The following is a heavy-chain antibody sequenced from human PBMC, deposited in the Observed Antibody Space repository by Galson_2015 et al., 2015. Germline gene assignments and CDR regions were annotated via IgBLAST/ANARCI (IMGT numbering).Heavy chain of an antibody. J-gene: IGHJ3*01. CDR1: GGSISTRTHY. CDR2: SHYSGIT. Sequence: ETLSLTCTVSGGSISTRTHYWHWIRQPPGQGLEWVGNSHYSGITYYNPSLKGLVSISVDTSKNQFSLRLTSVTAADTALYFCARNWDSSTLLGNAFDVWGQGTMVTVTS. V-gene: IGHV4-39*01. D-gene: IGHD2-2*01. CDR3: ARNWDSSTLLGNAFDV.